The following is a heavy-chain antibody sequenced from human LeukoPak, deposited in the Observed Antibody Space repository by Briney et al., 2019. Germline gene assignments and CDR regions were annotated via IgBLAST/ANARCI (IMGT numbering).Heavy chain of an antibody. V-gene: IGHV1-8*01. J-gene: IGHJ6*02. D-gene: IGHD2-15*01. CDR3: ARAYCSGGSCYSGYYYYYGMDV. CDR2: MNPNSGNT. CDR1: GYTFTSYD. Sequence: ASVKVSCKASGYTFTSYDINWVRQAAGQGLEWMGWMNPNSGNTGYAQKFQGRVTMTRSTSISTAHMELSSLRSQDTAVYYCARAYCSGGSCYSGYYYYYGMDVWGQGTTVTVSS.